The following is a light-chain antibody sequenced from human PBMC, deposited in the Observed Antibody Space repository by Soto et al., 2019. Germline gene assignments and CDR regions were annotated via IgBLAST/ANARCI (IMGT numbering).Light chain of an antibody. CDR1: SSDVGGYNY. CDR3: SSYTSSSTLCV. V-gene: IGLV2-14*01. Sequence: QSLLTQPASVSGSPGQSITISCTGTSSDVGGYNYVSWYQQHPGKAPKLMIYDVSNRPSGVSNRFSGSKSGNTASLTISGLQAEDEADYYCSSYTSSSTLCVFGTGTKSTS. J-gene: IGLJ1*01. CDR2: DVS.